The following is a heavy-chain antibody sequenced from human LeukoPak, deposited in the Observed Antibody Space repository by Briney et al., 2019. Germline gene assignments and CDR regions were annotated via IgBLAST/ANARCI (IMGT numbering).Heavy chain of an antibody. Sequence: PGGSLRLSCAASGFTFSSYGMHWVRQAPGKGLEWVAVISYDGSNEYYADSVKGRFTISRDNSKNTLYLQMNSLRAEDTAVYYCAKPPDSSSWYYFDYWGQGTLVTVSS. V-gene: IGHV3-30*18. D-gene: IGHD6-13*01. CDR2: ISYDGSNE. CDR3: AKPPDSSSWYYFDY. J-gene: IGHJ4*02. CDR1: GFTFSSYG.